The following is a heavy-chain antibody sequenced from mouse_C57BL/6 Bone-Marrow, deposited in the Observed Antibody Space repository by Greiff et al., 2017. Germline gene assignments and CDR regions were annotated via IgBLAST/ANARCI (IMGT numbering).Heavy chain of an antibody. Sequence: EVKLVESGGGLVQPGGSLKLSCAASGFTFSDYYMYWVRQTPEKRLEWVAYISNGGGSTYYPATVKGRFTISRDNAKNTLYLQMSRLKSEDTAMYYCARAYYAMDYWGQGTSVTVSS. V-gene: IGHV5-12*01. CDR2: ISNGGGST. CDR1: GFTFSDYY. CDR3: ARAYYAMDY. J-gene: IGHJ4*01.